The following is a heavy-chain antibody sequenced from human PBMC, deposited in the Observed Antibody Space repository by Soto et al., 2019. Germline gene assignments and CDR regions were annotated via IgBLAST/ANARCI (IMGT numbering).Heavy chain of an antibody. CDR3: VRRHVSATGIDWFDP. Sequence: ASVKVSCKASGYTFTSYGIHWVRQAPGQRLGWMGWINAANGDTKYSPKFQGRVTITRDTSASTAYMELSSLRSEDTAVYYCVRRHVSATGIDWFDPWGQGTLVTVSS. D-gene: IGHD6-13*01. CDR1: GYTFTSYG. CDR2: INAANGDT. J-gene: IGHJ5*02. V-gene: IGHV1-3*01.